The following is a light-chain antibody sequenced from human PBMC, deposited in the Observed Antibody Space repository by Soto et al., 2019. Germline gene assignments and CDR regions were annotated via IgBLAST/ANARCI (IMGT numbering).Light chain of an antibody. V-gene: IGLV2-14*01. Sequence: QSVLTQPASVSGSPGQSITISCTGTSSDVGGYNYVSWYQQHPGKAPKLMIYDVSNRPSGVSNRFSGSKSGNTASLTISGLQAEDEADYYCSSYTSSRTNLFGTGTKVTVL. CDR2: DVS. CDR1: SSDVGGYNY. CDR3: SSYTSSRTNL. J-gene: IGLJ1*01.